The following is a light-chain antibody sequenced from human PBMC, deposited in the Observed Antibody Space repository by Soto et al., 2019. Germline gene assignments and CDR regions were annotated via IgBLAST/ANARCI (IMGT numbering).Light chain of an antibody. CDR1: QSVSSSY. J-gene: IGKJ2*01. V-gene: IGKV3-20*01. CDR3: QQYAISPPFT. Sequence: EIVLTQSPGTLSLSSGERATLSCRASQSVSSSYLAWYQQKPGQAPRLLIYGASTRATGIPDRFSGSGSGTDFTLTISRLEPEDFAVYYCQQYAISPPFTFAQGTKLETK. CDR2: GAS.